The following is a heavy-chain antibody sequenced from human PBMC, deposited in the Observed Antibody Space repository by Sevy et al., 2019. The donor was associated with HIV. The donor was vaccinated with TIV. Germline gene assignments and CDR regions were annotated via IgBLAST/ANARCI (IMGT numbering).Heavy chain of an antibody. J-gene: IGHJ4*02. Sequence: SQTLSLTCAISGDSVSSNSAAWNWIRQSPSRGLEWLGRTYYRSTWYKEYAVSVKSRITINSDTSRNQFSLQLNSVTSEDTAVYYSVRLGGGSDYWGQGTLVTVSS. V-gene: IGHV6-1*01. CDR2: TYYRSTWYK. CDR1: GDSVSSNSAA. CDR3: VRLGGGSDY.